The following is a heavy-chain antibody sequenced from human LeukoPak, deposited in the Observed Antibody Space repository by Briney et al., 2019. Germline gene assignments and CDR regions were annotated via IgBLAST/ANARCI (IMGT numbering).Heavy chain of an antibody. CDR2: IYSGGST. J-gene: IGHJ4*02. D-gene: IGHD3-3*01. CDR1: GFTVSSNY. Sequence: GGSLRLSCAASGFTVSSNYMSWVRQARGKGLEWVSVIYSGGSTYYADSVKGRFTISRDNSKNTLYLQMNSLRAEDTAVYYCARAMYYDFWSGLDYWGQGTLVTVSS. V-gene: IGHV3-53*01. CDR3: ARAMYYDFWSGLDY.